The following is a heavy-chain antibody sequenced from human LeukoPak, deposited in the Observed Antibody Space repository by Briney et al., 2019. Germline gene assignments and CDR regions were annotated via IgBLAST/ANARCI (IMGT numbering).Heavy chain of an antibody. CDR2: ISGSGGIT. J-gene: IGHJ2*01. CDR1: AFTFSGYA. CDR3: AKDLRDSSGYYYGNPPQYFDL. D-gene: IGHD3-22*01. V-gene: IGHV3-23*01. Sequence: GGSLRLSCAASAFTFSGYAMSWVRQAPGKGLEWVSAISGSGGITYYADSVKGRFTISRDNSKDTLYLQMNRLRAEATAVYSGAKDLRDSSGYYYGNPPQYFDLWGRGTLVTVSS.